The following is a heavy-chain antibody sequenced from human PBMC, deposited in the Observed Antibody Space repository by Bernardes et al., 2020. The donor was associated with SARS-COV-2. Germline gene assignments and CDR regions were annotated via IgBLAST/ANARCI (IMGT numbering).Heavy chain of an antibody. CDR2: TYYRFKWYT. J-gene: IGHJ3*02. D-gene: IGHD6-19*01. CDR3: AREWRKWLVVPGTMGAFHI. V-gene: IGHV6-1*01. Sequence: QILSLTSVISGDSVSSNSVVWDWIRQSRSRGLEWLGRTYYRFKWYTDYAVSVRSRMIINPDTSKNQFSLQLNSVTPEVTAVYYCAREWRKWLVVPGTMGAFHIWGQGTMVTVSS. CDR1: GDSVSSNSVV.